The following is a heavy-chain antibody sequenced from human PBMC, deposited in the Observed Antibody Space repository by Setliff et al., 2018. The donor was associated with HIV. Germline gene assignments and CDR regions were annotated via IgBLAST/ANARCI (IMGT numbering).Heavy chain of an antibody. J-gene: IGHJ4*02. V-gene: IGHV1-69*13. CDR3: ARGPIDDSRYFDY. CDR2: IIPMFDTT. D-gene: IGHD2-15*01. CDR1: GGTFSSYV. Sequence: RASVKVSCKASGGTFSSYVIAWVRQAPGQGLEWMGRIIPMFDTTNYEQKFRGRVTFSADESTNTAHMDVTNLRPEDTAVYYCARGPIDDSRYFDYWGQGTLVTVSS.